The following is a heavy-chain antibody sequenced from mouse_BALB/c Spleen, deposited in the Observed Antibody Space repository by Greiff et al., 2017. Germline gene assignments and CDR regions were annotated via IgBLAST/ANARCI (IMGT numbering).Heavy chain of an antibody. CDR3: ARGGEYDAWFAY. V-gene: IGHV5-6*01. Sequence: EVQVVESGGDLVKPGGSLKLSCAASGFTFSSYGMSWVRQTPDKRLEWVATISSGGSYTYYPDSVKGRFTISRDNAKNTLYLQMSSLKSEDTAMYYCARGGEYDAWFAYWGQGTLVTVSA. D-gene: IGHD2-3*01. J-gene: IGHJ3*01. CDR2: ISSGGSYT. CDR1: GFTFSSYG.